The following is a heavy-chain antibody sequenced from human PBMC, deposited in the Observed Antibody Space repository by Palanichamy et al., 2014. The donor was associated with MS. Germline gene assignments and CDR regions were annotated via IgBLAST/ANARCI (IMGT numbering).Heavy chain of an antibody. J-gene: IGHJ5*02. D-gene: IGHD6-13*01. CDR1: GYTFTSYY. CDR3: ARLAAAGTFSWFDP. CDR2: ISAYNGNT. V-gene: IGHV1-18*04. Sequence: QVQLVQSGAEVKKPGASVKVSCKASGYTFTSYYMHWGRQAPGQGLEWMGWISAYNGNTNYAQKLQGRVTMTTDTSTSTAYMELRSLRSDDTAVYYCARLAAAGTFSWFDPWGQGTLVTVSS.